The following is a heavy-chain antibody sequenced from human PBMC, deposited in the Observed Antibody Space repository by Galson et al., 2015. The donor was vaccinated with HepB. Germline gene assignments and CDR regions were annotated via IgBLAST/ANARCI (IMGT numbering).Heavy chain of an antibody. Sequence: SLRLSCAASGFTFSSYAMHWVRQAPGKGLEYVSAISSNGGSTYYADSVKGRFTISRDNSKNTLYLQMSSLRAEDTAVYYCVTHRMGATNSPYFDYWGQGTLVTVSS. CDR2: ISSNGGST. CDR1: GFTFSSYA. CDR3: VTHRMGATNSPYFDY. J-gene: IGHJ4*02. V-gene: IGHV3-64D*09. D-gene: IGHD1-26*01.